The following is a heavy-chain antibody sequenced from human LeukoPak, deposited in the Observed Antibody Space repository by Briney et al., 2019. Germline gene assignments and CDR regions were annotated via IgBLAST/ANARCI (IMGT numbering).Heavy chain of an antibody. CDR2: IIPIFGTA. CDR3: ARGDYYDSSVGQDYYYMDV. J-gene: IGHJ6*03. CDR1: GGTFSSYA. Sequence: GASVKVSCKASGGTFSSYAISWVRQAPGQGLEWMGGIIPIFGTANYAQKFQGRVTITADESTSTAYMELSSLRSEDTAVYYCARGDYYDSSVGQDYYYMDVWGKGTTVTISS. D-gene: IGHD3-22*01. V-gene: IGHV1-69*13.